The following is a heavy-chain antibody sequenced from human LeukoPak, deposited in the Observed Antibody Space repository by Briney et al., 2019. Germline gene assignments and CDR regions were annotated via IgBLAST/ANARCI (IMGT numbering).Heavy chain of an antibody. CDR2: INHSGST. D-gene: IGHD6-19*01. Sequence: SETLSLTCAVYGGSFSGYYWSWIRQPPGKGLEWIGEINHSGSTNYNPSLKSRVTISVDTSKNQFSLKLSSVTAADTAVYYCARQRSSGLPVEDYWGQGTLVTVSS. J-gene: IGHJ4*02. CDR1: GGSFSGYY. V-gene: IGHV4-34*01. CDR3: ARQRSSGLPVEDY.